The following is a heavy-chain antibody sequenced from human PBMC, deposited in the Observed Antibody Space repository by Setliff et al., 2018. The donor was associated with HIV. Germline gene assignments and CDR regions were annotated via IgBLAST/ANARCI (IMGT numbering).Heavy chain of an antibody. CDR3: TTGRFRDFWSAFLY. D-gene: IGHD3-3*01. CDR2: VTGIYYGGTT. CDR1: GFSFSGYW. J-gene: IGHJ4*02. V-gene: IGHV3-15*01. Sequence: GGSLRLSCAASGFSFSGYWMSWVRQAPGKGLEWVSYIGRSVTGIYYGGTTDASERLKGRFSISRDDSTDTLFLHMSSLKTEDTAVYYCTTGRFRDFWSAFLYWGQGTLVTVSS.